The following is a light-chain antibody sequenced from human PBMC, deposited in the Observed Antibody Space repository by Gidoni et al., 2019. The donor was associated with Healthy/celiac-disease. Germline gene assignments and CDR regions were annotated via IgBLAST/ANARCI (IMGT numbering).Light chain of an antibody. CDR3: QQYNNWYT. CDR1: QRVSSN. V-gene: IGKV3-15*01. J-gene: IGKJ2*01. Sequence: EIVMTQSPATLSVSPGERDTLSCRASQRVSSNLAWYQQKPGQAPRLLIYGASTRATGIPARFSGSGSGTEFTLTISSLQSEDFAVYYCQQYNNWYTFGQGTKLEIK. CDR2: GAS.